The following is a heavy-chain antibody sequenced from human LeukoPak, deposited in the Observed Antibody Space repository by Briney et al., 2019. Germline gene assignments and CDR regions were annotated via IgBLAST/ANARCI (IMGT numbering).Heavy chain of an antibody. J-gene: IGHJ4*02. CDR1: GFTVSSNY. CDR3: ARSDYDILTGYYDGFDY. D-gene: IGHD3-9*01. V-gene: IGHV3-66*01. Sequence: PGGSLRLSCAASGFTVSSNYMSWVRQAPGKGLEWVSVIYSGGSTYYADSVKGRFTISRDNSKNTLCLQMNSLRAEDTAVYYCARSDYDILTGYYDGFDYWGQGTLVTVSS. CDR2: IYSGGST.